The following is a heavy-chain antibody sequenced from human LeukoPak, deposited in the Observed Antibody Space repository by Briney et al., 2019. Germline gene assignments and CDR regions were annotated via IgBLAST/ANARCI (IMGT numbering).Heavy chain of an antibody. J-gene: IGHJ4*02. V-gene: IGHV3-9*01. CDR2: ISWNSDTS. CDR3: ARRAGAYSHPYDY. D-gene: IGHD4/OR15-4a*01. CDR1: GFTFDDYA. Sequence: GGSLRLSCAVSGFTFDDYAMHWVRQVPGKGLEWVAGISWNSDTSGYVDSVKGRFTISRDTARNSLYMQMNSLRAADTALYYCARRAGAYSHPYDYWGQGTLVTVSS.